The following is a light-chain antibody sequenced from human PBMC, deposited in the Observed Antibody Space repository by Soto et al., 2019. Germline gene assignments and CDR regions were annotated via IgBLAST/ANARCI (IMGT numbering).Light chain of an antibody. CDR2: GAS. J-gene: IGKJ1*01. Sequence: ETVMTQSPATVSLSPCDRATLSCRASQSVSSNLAWYQQKPGQAPRLLIYGASTRATGIPARFSGSGSGTEFTLTISSLQSEDFAVYYCQQYNNWPRTFGQGTKVDIK. CDR3: QQYNNWPRT. CDR1: QSVSSN. V-gene: IGKV3-15*01.